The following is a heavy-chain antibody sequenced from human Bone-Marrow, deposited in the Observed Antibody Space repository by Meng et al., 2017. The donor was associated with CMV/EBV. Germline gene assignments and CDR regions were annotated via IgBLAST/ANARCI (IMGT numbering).Heavy chain of an antibody. CDR2: INSDGSAT. CDR3: ARYCSSTSCLSLFDL. Sequence: GESLKISCAASGFTFSSYWMHWVRQAPGKGLVWVSRINSDGSATSYADSVKGRFTISRDNAKNTLYLQMNSLRVEDTAVYYCARYCSSTSCLSLFDLWGRGTLVTASS. J-gene: IGHJ2*01. CDR1: GFTFSSYW. V-gene: IGHV3-74*01. D-gene: IGHD2-2*01.